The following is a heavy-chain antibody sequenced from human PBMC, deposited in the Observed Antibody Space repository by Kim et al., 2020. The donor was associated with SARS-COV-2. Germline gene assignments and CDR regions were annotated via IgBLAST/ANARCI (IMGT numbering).Heavy chain of an antibody. J-gene: IGHJ4*02. CDR3: AKDMSGIAAAGPFDY. Sequence: GGSLRLSCAASGFTFDDYAMHWVRQAPGKGLEWVSLISWDGGSTYYADSVKGRFTISRDNSKNSLYLQMNSLRAEDTALYYCAKDMSGIAAAGPFDYWGQGTLVTVSS. V-gene: IGHV3-43D*03. D-gene: IGHD6-13*01. CDR1: GFTFDDYA. CDR2: ISWDGGST.